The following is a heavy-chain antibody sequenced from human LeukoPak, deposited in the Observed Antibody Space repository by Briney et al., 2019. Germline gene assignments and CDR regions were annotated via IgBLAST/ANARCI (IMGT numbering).Heavy chain of an antibody. CDR2: GYYGGST. CDR1: GGSISGYY. Sequence: PSETLSLTCTVSGGSISGYYWSWIRQPPGKGLEWIGYGYYGGSTNYNPSLKSRVTISVDTSKNQFSLKLSSVTAADTAVHYCARHQTGSFSPFDYWGQGTLVTVSS. D-gene: IGHD1-1*01. CDR3: ARHQTGSFSPFDY. J-gene: IGHJ4*02. V-gene: IGHV4-59*08.